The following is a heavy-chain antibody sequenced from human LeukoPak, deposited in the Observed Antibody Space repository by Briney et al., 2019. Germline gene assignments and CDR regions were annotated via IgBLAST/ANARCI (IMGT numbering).Heavy chain of an antibody. V-gene: IGHV4-34*01. D-gene: IGHD3-10*01. CDR1: GGSFSGYY. Sequence: SETLSLTCAVYGGSFSGYYWSWIRQPPVKGLEWIGEINHSGSTNYNPSLKSRVTISVDTSKNQFSLKLSSVTAADTAVYYCARRYYGSGRRFDPWGQGTLVTVSS. CDR2: INHSGST. CDR3: ARRYYGSGRRFDP. J-gene: IGHJ5*02.